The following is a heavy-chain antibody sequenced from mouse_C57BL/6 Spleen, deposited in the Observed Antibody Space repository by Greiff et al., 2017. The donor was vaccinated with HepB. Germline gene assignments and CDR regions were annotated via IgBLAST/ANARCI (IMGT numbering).Heavy chain of an antibody. CDR1: GFTFSDYY. CDR2: INYDGSST. Sequence: EVKLMESEGGLVQPGSSMKLSCTASGFTFSDYYMAWVRQVPEKGLEWVANINYDGSSTYYLDSLKSRFIISRDNAKNILYLQMSSLKSEDTATYYCARGGIYYYGSSFYFDYWGQGTTLTVSS. D-gene: IGHD1-1*01. CDR3: ARGGIYYYGSSFYFDY. V-gene: IGHV5-16*01. J-gene: IGHJ2*01.